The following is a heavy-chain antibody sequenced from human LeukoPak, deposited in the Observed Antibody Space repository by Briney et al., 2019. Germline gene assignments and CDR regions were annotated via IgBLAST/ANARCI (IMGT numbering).Heavy chain of an antibody. CDR1: GGTFSSYA. CDR3: ATLDPTYGGRIAGRHSKQKSPIF. J-gene: IGHJ4*02. D-gene: IGHD6-13*01. CDR2: IIPILGIA. V-gene: IGHV1-69*04. Sequence: ASVKVSCKASGGTFSSYAISWVRQAPGQGLEWMGRIIPILGIANYAQKFQGRVTITADKSTSTAHMELSSLRSEDTAVYYCATLDPTYGGRIAGRHSKQKSPIFWGQGTLVTVSS.